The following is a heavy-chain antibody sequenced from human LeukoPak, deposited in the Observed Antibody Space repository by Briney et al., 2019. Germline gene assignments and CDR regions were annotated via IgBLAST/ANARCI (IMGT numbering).Heavy chain of an antibody. V-gene: IGHV3-48*04. J-gene: IGHJ4*02. CDR2: ISSSGSTI. D-gene: IGHD1-1*01. CDR1: GFTFSSYS. CDR3: ARGWRYGDY. Sequence: GGSLRLSCAASGFTFSSYSMNWVRQAPGKGLEWVSYISSSGSTIYYADSVKGRFTISRDNAKNSLYLQMNSLRVEDTAVYYCARGWRYGDYWGQGTLVTVSS.